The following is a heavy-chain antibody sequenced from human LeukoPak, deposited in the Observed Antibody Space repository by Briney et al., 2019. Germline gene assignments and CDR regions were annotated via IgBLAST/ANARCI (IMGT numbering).Heavy chain of an antibody. CDR1: GGTFSTYA. Sequence: GASVKVSCKASGGTFSTYAISWVRQAPGQGLEWVGRIVPILGTANYAQNFQGRVTITADRSTTTAYMELSSLRSDDTAVYYCASRAAVGTSPPDSWGQGTLVTVSS. V-gene: IGHV1-69*04. CDR2: IVPILGTA. J-gene: IGHJ4*02. D-gene: IGHD6-13*01. CDR3: ASRAAVGTSPPDS.